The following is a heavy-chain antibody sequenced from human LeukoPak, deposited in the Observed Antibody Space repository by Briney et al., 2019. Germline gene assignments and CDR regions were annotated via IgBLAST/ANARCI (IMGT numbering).Heavy chain of an antibody. D-gene: IGHD3-10*01. Sequence: GGSLRLSCAASGFTFSSYGMHWVRQAPGKGLEWVAVIWYDGSNKYYADSVKGRFTISRDNSKNTLYLEMNSLRGEDTAVYYCVGLGTNYYGLRWGQGTLVTVS. CDR2: IWYDGSNK. V-gene: IGHV3-33*01. CDR3: VGLGTNYYGLR. J-gene: IGHJ4*02. CDR1: GFTFSSYG.